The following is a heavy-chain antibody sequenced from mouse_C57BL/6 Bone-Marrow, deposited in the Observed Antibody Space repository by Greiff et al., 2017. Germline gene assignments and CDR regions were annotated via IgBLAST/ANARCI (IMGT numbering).Heavy chain of an antibody. J-gene: IGHJ3*01. CDR2: IDPENGDT. CDR3: TTGSYDRFAY. V-gene: IGHV14-4*01. CDR1: GFNIKDDY. D-gene: IGHD1-1*02. Sequence: VQLQQSGAELVRPGASVKLSCTASGFNIKDDYMHWVKQRPEQGLEWIGWIDPENGDTEYASKFQGKATITADTSSNTAYLQLSSLTSEDTAVYYCTTGSYDRFAYWGQGTLVTVSA.